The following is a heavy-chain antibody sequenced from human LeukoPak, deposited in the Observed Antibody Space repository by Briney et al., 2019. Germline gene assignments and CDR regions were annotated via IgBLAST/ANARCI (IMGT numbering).Heavy chain of an antibody. D-gene: IGHD2-15*01. V-gene: IGHV4-59*12. CDR1: GGSISSYY. CDR3: ARFRYCSGGSCYFPNWFDP. Sequence: SETLSLTCTVSGGSISSYYWSWIRQPPGKGREWIGYIYYSGSTNYNPSLKSRVTISVDTSKNQFSLKLSSVTAADTAVYYCARFRYCSGGSCYFPNWFDPWGQGTLVTVSS. CDR2: IYYSGST. J-gene: IGHJ5*02.